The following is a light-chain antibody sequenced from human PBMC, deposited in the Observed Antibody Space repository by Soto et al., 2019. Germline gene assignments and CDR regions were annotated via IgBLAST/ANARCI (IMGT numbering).Light chain of an antibody. Sequence: QSALTQPASVSGSPGQSITISCTGTSSDVGGYNYVSWYQQHPGKAPKLMIYDVSNRPSGVSNRFSGSKSANTASLTISGLQAEDEADYYCSSYTGSSTQVFGGGTKVTVL. J-gene: IGLJ3*02. CDR2: DVS. CDR1: SSDVGGYNY. CDR3: SSYTGSSTQV. V-gene: IGLV2-14*01.